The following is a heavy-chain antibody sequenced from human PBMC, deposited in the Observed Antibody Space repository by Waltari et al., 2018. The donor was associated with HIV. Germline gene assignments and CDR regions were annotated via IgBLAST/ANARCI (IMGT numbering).Heavy chain of an antibody. J-gene: IGHJ4*02. V-gene: IGHV4-34*01. D-gene: IGHD6-13*01. CDR1: GGSFSGYY. CDR3: ARLPRGIAAAGTSVQDY. Sequence: QVQLQQWGAGLLKPSETLSLTCAVYGGSFSGYYWRWIGPPPGKGLEWIGEINHSGSTNYNPSLKSRVTISVDTSKNQFSLKLSSVTAADTAVYYCARLPRGIAAAGTSVQDYWGQGTLVTVSS. CDR2: INHSGST.